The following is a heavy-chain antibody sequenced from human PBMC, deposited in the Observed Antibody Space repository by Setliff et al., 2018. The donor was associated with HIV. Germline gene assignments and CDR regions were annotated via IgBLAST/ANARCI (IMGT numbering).Heavy chain of an antibody. V-gene: IGHV4-4*02. CDR1: GGSISTINW. D-gene: IGHD4-4*01. J-gene: IGHJ5*02. CDR2: IYHTGST. Sequence: SETLSLTCAVSGGSISTINWWNWVRQPPGKGLEWIGEIYHTGSTHYNPSLKSRLTISVDKSKNQFSLKLNSVTAADTAVYYCARGPKISVTYSNYARDNWFDPWGQGTLVTVSS. CDR3: ARGPKISVTYSNYARDNWFDP.